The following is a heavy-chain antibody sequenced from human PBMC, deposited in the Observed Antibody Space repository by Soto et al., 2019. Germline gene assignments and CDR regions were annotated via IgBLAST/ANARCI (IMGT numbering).Heavy chain of an antibody. Sequence: GGSLRLSCAASGFTVSSNYMSWVRQAPGKGLEWVSVIYSGGSTYYADSVKGRFTISRDNSKNTLYLQMNSLRAEDTAVYYCAIRATYYDSSGYFDYWGQGTLVTVSS. J-gene: IGHJ4*02. CDR3: AIRATYYDSSGYFDY. CDR1: GFTVSSNY. V-gene: IGHV3-66*01. CDR2: IYSGGST. D-gene: IGHD3-22*01.